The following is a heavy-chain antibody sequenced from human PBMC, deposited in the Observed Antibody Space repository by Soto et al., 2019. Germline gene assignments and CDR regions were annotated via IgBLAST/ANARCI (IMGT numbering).Heavy chain of an antibody. D-gene: IGHD2-15*01. Sequence: EVQLLESGGGLVQPGGSLRLSCAASGFTFSTYAMSWVRQAPGKGLEWVSAIGGGVGSAYYADSVKGPFTISRDNSKNTLYLQMNSLSAEDTAVYYCAKDRYCSGGSCYSDFDYWGQGTLVTVSS. CDR1: GFTFSTYA. J-gene: IGHJ4*02. V-gene: IGHV3-23*01. CDR2: IGGGVGSA. CDR3: AKDRYCSGGSCYSDFDY.